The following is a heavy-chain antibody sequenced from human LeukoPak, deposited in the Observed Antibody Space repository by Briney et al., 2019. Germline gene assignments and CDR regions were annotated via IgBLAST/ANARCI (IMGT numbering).Heavy chain of an antibody. J-gene: IGHJ4*02. CDR2: KRLRSTWNT. Sequence: SQTLSLTCAISGDIVSSKSVSWNWIRQSPSRGLEYLGRKRLRSTWNTFYSVSVQARITISAHTSRNQVSLRLNSVTPEDTALYYCVRDFNWAFDYWGQGTLVTVSS. CDR3: VRDFNWAFDY. V-gene: IGHV6-1*01. CDR1: GDIVSSKSVS. D-gene: IGHD7-27*01.